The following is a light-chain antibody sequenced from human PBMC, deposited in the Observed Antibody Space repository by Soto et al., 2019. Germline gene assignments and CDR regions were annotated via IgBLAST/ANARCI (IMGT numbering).Light chain of an antibody. CDR3: QHRANWPLT. CDR2: DAS. CDR1: QSVSSY. Sequence: EIVLTQSPATQSLSPGERATLSCRASQSVSSYLAWYQQRPGQAPRLLIYDASNRATGVQARFSGSGSGTDFTLTISSLEPEDFAVYYCQHRANWPLTFGGGTKLEIK. V-gene: IGKV3-11*01. J-gene: IGKJ4*01.